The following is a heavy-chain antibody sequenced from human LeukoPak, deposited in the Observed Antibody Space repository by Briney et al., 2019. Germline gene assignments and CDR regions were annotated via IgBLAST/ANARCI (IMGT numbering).Heavy chain of an antibody. V-gene: IGHV3-11*04. D-gene: IGHD6-6*01. CDR1: GFTFSDYY. Sequence: PGGSLRLSCVASGFTFSDYYMSWIRQAPGKGLEWVSYISSSGSTIYYADSVKGRFTISRDNAKNSLYLQMNSLRAEDTAVYYCARDGSSSSPPLDYWGQGTLVTVSS. CDR2: ISSSGSTI. CDR3: ARDGSSSSPPLDY. J-gene: IGHJ4*02.